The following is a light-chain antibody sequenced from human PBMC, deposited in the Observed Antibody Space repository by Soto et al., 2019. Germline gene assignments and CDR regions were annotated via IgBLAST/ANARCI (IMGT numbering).Light chain of an antibody. Sequence: QSVLTQPPSESGTPGQRVSISCSGSSSNIGSNAVSWYQHFPGTAPKVLIYSDDQRPSGVPDRFSGSKSGTSASLAISGLRAEDEADYFCAAWGDSLNTWVFGGGIKLTVL. V-gene: IGLV1-44*01. CDR3: AAWGDSLNTWV. CDR1: SSNIGSNA. CDR2: SDD. J-gene: IGLJ3*02.